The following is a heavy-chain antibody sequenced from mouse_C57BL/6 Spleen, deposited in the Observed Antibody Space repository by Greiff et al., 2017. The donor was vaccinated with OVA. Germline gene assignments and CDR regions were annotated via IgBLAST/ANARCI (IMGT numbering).Heavy chain of an antibody. CDR3: AKDGAGGYAMDY. D-gene: IGHD1-1*02. J-gene: IGHJ4*01. CDR1: GYTFTSYW. Sequence: QVQLQQPGTELVKPGASVKLSCKASGYTFTSYWMHWVKQRPGQGLEWIGNINPSNGGTNYNEKFKSKATLTVDKSSSTAYRQLSSLTSEDSAVYYCAKDGAGGYAMDYWGQGTSVTVSS. CDR2: INPSNGGT. V-gene: IGHV1-53*01.